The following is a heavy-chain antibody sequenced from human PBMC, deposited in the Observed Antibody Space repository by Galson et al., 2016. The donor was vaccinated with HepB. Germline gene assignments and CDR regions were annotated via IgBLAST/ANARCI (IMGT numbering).Heavy chain of an antibody. Sequence: SVKVSCKASGYTFANSGVSWVRQAPGQSLEWMGWINAGNGNTKYSQKFQARGTVTRDTSANTVYMELTSLRSEDTAVYYCARVFQQLGAALGYWGQGTLVTVSS. CDR2: INAGNGNT. CDR3: ARVFQQLGAALGY. V-gene: IGHV1-3*01. J-gene: IGHJ4*02. D-gene: IGHD6-13*01. CDR1: GYTFANSG.